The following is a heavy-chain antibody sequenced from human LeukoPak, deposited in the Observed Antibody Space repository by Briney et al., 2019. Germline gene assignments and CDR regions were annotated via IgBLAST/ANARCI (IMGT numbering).Heavy chain of an antibody. D-gene: IGHD3-3*01. CDR3: ARSYYDFWSGYSNWFDP. CDR2: IYHSGST. V-gene: IGHV4-30-2*01. Sequence: SQNLSLNGAGSGGSISSGGYSWSWIRQPPGKGLEWIGYIYHSGSTYYNPSLKSRVTISVDRSKNQFSLKLSSVTAADTAVYYCARSYYDFWSGYSNWFDPWGQGTLVTVSS. CDR1: GGSISSGGYS. J-gene: IGHJ5*02.